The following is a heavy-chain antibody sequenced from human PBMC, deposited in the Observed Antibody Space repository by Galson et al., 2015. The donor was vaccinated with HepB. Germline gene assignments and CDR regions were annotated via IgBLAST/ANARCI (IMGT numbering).Heavy chain of an antibody. V-gene: IGHV3-23*01. CDR1: GFTFSNYA. CDR3: AKDWINYYDSSGYYAFDI. D-gene: IGHD3-22*01. J-gene: IGHJ3*02. CDR2: ISGSSGST. Sequence: SLRLSCAASGFTFSNYAMSWVRQAPGKGLEWVSAISGSSGSTYYADSVKGRFTISRDNSKNTLYLQMNSLRAEDTAVYYCAKDWINYYDSSGYYAFDIWGQGTMVTVSS.